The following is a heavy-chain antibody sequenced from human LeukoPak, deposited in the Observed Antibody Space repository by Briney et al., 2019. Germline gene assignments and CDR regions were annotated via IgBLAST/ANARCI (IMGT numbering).Heavy chain of an antibody. CDR1: GYTLTELS. CDR2: FDPEGGET. J-gene: IGHJ3*02. D-gene: IGHD3-16*02. CDR3: ATRGPPYDYVWGSYRYGVGAFDI. Sequence: GASVKVSCKVSGYTLTELSMHWVRQAPGKGLEWMGGFDPEGGETIYAQKFQGRVTMTEDTSTDTAYMELSSLRSEDTAVYYCATRGPPYDYVWGSYRYGVGAFDIWGQGTMVTVSS. V-gene: IGHV1-24*01.